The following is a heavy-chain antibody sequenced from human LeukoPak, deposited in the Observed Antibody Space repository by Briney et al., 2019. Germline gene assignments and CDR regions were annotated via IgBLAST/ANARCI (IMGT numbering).Heavy chain of an antibody. CDR1: GYTFTAYY. CDR2: IKPNNGGT. Sequence: ASVTVSRKSAGYTFTAYYLHWVRQAPAPGLERMGWIKPNNGGTNNAQKVQGTVSMTRYTSIPTCYMALSRLKSEVTFVYYGARRFAGAQYCFDSWGQGTLVTVSS. D-gene: IGHD3-10*01. V-gene: IGHV1-2*02. J-gene: IGHJ4*02. CDR3: ARRFAGAQYCFDS.